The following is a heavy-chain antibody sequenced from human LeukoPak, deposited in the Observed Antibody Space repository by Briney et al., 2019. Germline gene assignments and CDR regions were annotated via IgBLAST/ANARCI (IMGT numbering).Heavy chain of an antibody. CDR2: INPSGGST. CDR3: ARDWYYGSGSYYAAYYFDY. CDR1: GYTFTIYY. J-gene: IGHJ4*02. Sequence: ASVTVSFTASGYTFTIYYMHWVRQPPGQGLEWMGIINPSGGSTSYAQKFQGRVTMTRDTSTSTVYMELSSLRSEDTAVYYCARDWYYGSGSYYAAYYFDYWGQGTLVTVSS. V-gene: IGHV1-46*01. D-gene: IGHD3-10*01.